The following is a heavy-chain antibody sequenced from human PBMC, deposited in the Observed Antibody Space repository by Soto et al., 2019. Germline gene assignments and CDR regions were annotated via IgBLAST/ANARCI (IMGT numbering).Heavy chain of an antibody. CDR3: ARLANIFDFDN. J-gene: IGHJ4*01. D-gene: IGHD2-21*01. CDR2: IYHSGTT. V-gene: IGHV4-38-2*01. Sequence: ASETLSLTCVVSGYSISGGYYWCFIRQPPGKGLEWIGSIYHSGTTYYSPSFQGQVTISADKSISTAYLQWSSLKASDTAMYYCARLANIFDFDNWGHGTLVTVSS. CDR1: GYSISGGYY.